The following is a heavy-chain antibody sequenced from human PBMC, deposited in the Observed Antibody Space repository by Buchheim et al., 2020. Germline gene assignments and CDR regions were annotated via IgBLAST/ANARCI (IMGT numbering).Heavy chain of an antibody. D-gene: IGHD3-3*01. CDR3: ARDHYDFWSGSGCGMDV. V-gene: IGHV3-48*03. J-gene: IGHJ6*02. Sequence: EVQLVESGGGLVQPGGSLRLSCAASGFTFSSYEMNWVRQAPGKGLEWVSYISSSGSPIYYADSVKGRFTISRDNAKNSLYLQMNSLRAEDTAVYYCARDHYDFWSGSGCGMDVWGQGTT. CDR2: ISSSGSPI. CDR1: GFTFSSYE.